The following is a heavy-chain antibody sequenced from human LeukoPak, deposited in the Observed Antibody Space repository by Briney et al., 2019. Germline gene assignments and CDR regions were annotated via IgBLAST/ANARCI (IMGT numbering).Heavy chain of an antibody. CDR2: ISFDGSNI. D-gene: IGHD5-24*01. Sequence: PGRSLKLSCGASGFTFRNYAMHWVRQAPDKGLEWVAIISFDGSNIQFGDSVRGRFTISRDNPKNTVFLQMNSLRGDDTAVYYCVKGGDGSIPFDYWGQGTLVTVSS. CDR1: GFTFRNYA. V-gene: IGHV3-30*18. J-gene: IGHJ4*02. CDR3: VKGGDGSIPFDY.